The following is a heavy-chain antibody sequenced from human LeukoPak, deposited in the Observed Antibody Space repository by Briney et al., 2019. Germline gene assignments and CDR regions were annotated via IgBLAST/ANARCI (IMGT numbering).Heavy chain of an antibody. CDR1: GGSISSGGYY. Sequence: NASETLSLTCTVSGGSISSGGYYWSWIRQHPGKGLEWIGYIYYSGSTYYNPSLKSRVTISVDTSKNQFSLKLRSVTAADTAVYYCARTGSTVTMLYPFDHWGQGTLVTVSS. J-gene: IGHJ4*02. V-gene: IGHV4-31*03. CDR3: ARTGSTVTMLYPFDH. CDR2: IYYSGST. D-gene: IGHD4-17*01.